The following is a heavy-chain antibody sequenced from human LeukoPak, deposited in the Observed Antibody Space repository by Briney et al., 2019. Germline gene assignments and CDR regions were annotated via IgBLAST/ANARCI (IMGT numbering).Heavy chain of an antibody. CDR2: ISAYNGNT. V-gene: IGHV1-18*01. CDR3: ARDLRSSSGCRRADY. Sequence: ASVKVSCKASGYTFTSYGVSWVRQAPGQGLEWMGWISAYNGNTNYAQKLQGIVTMTTDTSTSTAYLELRSLGSDATAGYYCARDLRSSSGCRRADYWGQGTLVTVSS. J-gene: IGHJ4*02. CDR1: GYTFTSYG. D-gene: IGHD6-19*01.